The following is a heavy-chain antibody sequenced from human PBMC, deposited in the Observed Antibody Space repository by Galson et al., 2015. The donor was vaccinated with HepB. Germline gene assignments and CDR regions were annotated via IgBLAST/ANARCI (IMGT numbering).Heavy chain of an antibody. Sequence: QSGAEVKKPGESLRISCKGSGYSFTSYWISWVRQMPGKGLEWMGRIDPSDSYTNYSPSFQGHVTISADKSISTAYLQWSSLKASDTAMYYCATRVSDYGDCDDAFDIWGQGTMVTVSS. CDR2: IDPSDSYT. CDR3: ATRVSDYGDCDDAFDI. D-gene: IGHD4-17*01. CDR1: GYSFTSYW. V-gene: IGHV5-10-1*01. J-gene: IGHJ3*02.